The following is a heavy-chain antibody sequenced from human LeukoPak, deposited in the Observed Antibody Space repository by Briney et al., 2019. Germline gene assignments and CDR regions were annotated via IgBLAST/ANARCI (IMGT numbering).Heavy chain of an antibody. CDR1: GFTFSTYG. CDR3: ASLSIAVDLNWFDP. V-gene: IGHV3-30*03. Sequence: GGSLRLSCAASGFTFSTYGMHWVRQAPGKGLEWVALISYDGSNKYYADSVKGQFTISRDNSKNMLYLQMNSLRAEDTAVYYCASLSIAVDLNWFDPWGQGTLVTVSS. CDR2: ISYDGSNK. J-gene: IGHJ5*02. D-gene: IGHD6-19*01.